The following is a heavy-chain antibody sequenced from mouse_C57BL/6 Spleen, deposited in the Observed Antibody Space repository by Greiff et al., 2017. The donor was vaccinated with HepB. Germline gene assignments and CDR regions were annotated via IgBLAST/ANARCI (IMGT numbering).Heavy chain of an antibody. J-gene: IGHJ2*01. CDR3: ARSPYDGYPVLDY. CDR2: INPGSGGT. CDR1: GYAFTNYL. D-gene: IGHD2-3*01. Sequence: QVQLQQSGAELVRPGTSVKVSCKASGYAFTNYLIEWVKQRPGQGLEWIGVINPGSGGTNYNEKFKGKATLTADKSSSTAYMQLSSLTSEDSAVYSCARSPYDGYPVLDYWGQGTTLTVSS. V-gene: IGHV1-54*01.